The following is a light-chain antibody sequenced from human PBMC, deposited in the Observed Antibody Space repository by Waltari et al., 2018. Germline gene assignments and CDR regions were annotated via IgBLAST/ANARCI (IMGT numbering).Light chain of an antibody. J-gene: IGLJ1*01. CDR1: SSDVGNYNL. Sequence: QSGLAQPASASGSPGQSITITCTGTSSDVGNYNLVSWYQQRPGKAPRLLIYEVTKRAPGTSDRFSASKSGNTASRSSSGLQAQEDEADYYCCSYVGLGTYVFGTGTKVTV. CDR2: EVT. V-gene: IGLV2-23*02. CDR3: CSYVGLGTYV.